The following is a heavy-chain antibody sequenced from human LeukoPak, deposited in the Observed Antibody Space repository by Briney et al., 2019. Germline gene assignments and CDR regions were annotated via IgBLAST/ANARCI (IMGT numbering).Heavy chain of an antibody. CDR2: IYYSGST. J-gene: IGHJ6*03. CDR1: GGSISSYY. V-gene: IGHV4-59*01. Sequence: PSETLSLTCTVSGGSISSYYWSWIRQPPGKGLEWIGYIYYSGSTNYNPSLKSRVTISVDTSKNQFSLKLSSVTAADTAVYYCARWAASSNSPRYWSGYIPTYYYYYMDVWGKGTTVTVSS. CDR3: ARWAASSNSPRYWSGYIPTYYYYYMDV. D-gene: IGHD3-3*01.